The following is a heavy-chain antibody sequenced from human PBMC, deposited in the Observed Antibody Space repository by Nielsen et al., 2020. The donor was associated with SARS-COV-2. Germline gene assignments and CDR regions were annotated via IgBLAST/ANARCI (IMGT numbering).Heavy chain of an antibody. V-gene: IGHV3-33*01. J-gene: IGHJ4*02. Sequence: GESLKISCAASGFTFSSYGMHWVRQAPGKGLEWVAVIWYDGSNKYYADSVKGRFTISRDNSKNTLYLQMNSLRDEDTAVYYCARDRAGGYRYYFDYWGQGTLVTVSS. D-gene: IGHD5-18*01. CDR1: GFTFSSYG. CDR2: IWYDGSNK. CDR3: ARDRAGGYRYYFDY.